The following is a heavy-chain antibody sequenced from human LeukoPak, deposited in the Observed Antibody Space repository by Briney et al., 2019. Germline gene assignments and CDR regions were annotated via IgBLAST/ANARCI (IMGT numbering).Heavy chain of an antibody. CDR1: GFTFSGSA. J-gene: IGHJ4*02. CDR3: TRGIVGAESGFDY. D-gene: IGHD1-26*01. V-gene: IGHV3-73*01. CDR2: IRSKANSYAT. Sequence: PGGSLRLSCAASGFTFSGSAMHWVRQASGKGLEWVGRIRSKANSYATAYAASVKGRFTISRDDSKNTAYLQMNSLKTEDTAVYYCTRGIVGAESGFDYWGQGTLVTVSS.